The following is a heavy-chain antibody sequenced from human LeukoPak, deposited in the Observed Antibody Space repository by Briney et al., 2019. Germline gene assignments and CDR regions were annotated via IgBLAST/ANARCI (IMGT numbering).Heavy chain of an antibody. V-gene: IGHV4-38-2*02. CDR1: GYSMSSGYY. D-gene: IGHD5-24*01. CDR2: MYHTGST. J-gene: IGHJ4*02. CDR3: ARWIERDGYTDY. Sequence: SETLSLTCSVSGYSMSSGYYWGWIRQPPERGLEWIGSMYHTGSTYYNPSLKSRVTISVDTSKNQFSLKLSSVTAADMAVYYCARWIERDGYTDYWGQGTLVTVSS.